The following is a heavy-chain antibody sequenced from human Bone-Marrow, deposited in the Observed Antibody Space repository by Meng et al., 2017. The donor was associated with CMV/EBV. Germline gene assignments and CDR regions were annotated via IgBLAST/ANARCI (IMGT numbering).Heavy chain of an antibody. Sequence: ASVKVSCKASGYTFTGYYMHWVRQAPGQGLEWMGWINPNSGGKNYAQKFQGRVTMTRDTSISTAYMELSRLRSDDTAVYYCARELDIYVVGGVNYWGQGTRVTGSS. J-gene: IGHJ4*02. V-gene: IGHV1-2*02. CDR2: INPNSGGK. CDR3: ARELDIYVVGGVNY. CDR1: GYTFTGYY. D-gene: IGHD2-2*03.